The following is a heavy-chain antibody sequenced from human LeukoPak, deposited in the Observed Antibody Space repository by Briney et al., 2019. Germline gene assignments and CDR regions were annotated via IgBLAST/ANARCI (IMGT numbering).Heavy chain of an antibody. J-gene: IGHJ5*02. CDR3: ARVRTNIVVVPADH. Sequence: GGSLRLSCAASGFTFSSYAMHWVRQAPGKGLEWVAVISYDGSNKYYADSVKGRFTISRDNSKNTLYLQMNSLRAEDTAVYYCARVRTNIVVVPADHWGQGTLVTVSS. V-gene: IGHV3-30-3*01. CDR1: GFTFSSYA. D-gene: IGHD2-2*01. CDR2: ISYDGSNK.